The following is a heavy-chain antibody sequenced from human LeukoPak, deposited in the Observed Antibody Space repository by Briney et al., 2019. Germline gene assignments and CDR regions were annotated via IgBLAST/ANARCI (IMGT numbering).Heavy chain of an antibody. V-gene: IGHV4-4*07. J-gene: IGHJ4*02. CDR3: ARNSGDY. CDR2: IYSSGNT. D-gene: IGHD4-23*01. CDR1: GGSISNFY. Sequence: SETLSLTCSVSGGSISNFYWSWIRQPAGKGLEWIGRIYSSGNTVYNPSLKSRVTMSLDAPKNQLSLKLRSVTAVDTAVYYCARNSGDYWGQGTLVTVSS.